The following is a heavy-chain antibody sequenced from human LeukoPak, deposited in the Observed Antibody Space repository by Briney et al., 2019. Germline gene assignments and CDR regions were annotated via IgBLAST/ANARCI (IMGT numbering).Heavy chain of an antibody. D-gene: IGHD1-26*01. CDR3: ARGKSRGSHIDY. CDR2: IKEDGSEK. J-gene: IGHJ4*02. V-gene: IGHV3-7*03. Sequence: GGSLRLSCATSGFTFMNYAMSWVRQAPGKGLEWVANIKEDGSEKYYEDSVKGRFTISRDNTKNLLYLEMNRLRAEDTAVYYCARGKSRGSHIDYWGQGTLVTVSS. CDR1: GFTFMNYA.